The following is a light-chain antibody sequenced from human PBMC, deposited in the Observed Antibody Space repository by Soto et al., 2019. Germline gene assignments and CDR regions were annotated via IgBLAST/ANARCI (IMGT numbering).Light chain of an antibody. Sequence: EIVLTQSPGTLSLSPGERATLSCRASQSVSSSYLAWYQQKPGQAPRLLIYGASSRATGIPDRCSGSGSGTDFTLTISRLEPDDFAVYYCQQYGSSYTFGQGTKLEIK. J-gene: IGKJ2*01. CDR3: QQYGSSYT. CDR2: GAS. V-gene: IGKV3-20*01. CDR1: QSVSSSY.